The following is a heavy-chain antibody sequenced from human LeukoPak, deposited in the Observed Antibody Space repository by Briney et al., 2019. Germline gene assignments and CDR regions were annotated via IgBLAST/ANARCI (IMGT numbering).Heavy chain of an antibody. J-gene: IGHJ6*03. CDR1: GYTFTGYY. V-gene: IGHV1-2*02. Sequence: GASVKVSCKASGYTFTGYYMHWVRQAPGQGLEWMGWINPNSGGTNYAQKFQGRVTMTRDTSISTAYMELSSLRSEDTAVYYCARGKVRYYYYYMDVWGKGTTVTVSS. CDR3: ARGKVRYYYYYMDV. CDR2: INPNSGGT.